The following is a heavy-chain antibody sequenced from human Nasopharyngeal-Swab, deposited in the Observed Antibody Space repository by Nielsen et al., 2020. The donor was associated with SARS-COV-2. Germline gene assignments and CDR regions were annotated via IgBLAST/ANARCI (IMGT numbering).Heavy chain of an antibody. CDR3: ARAVVWVGAAPSAVWGYFDY. D-gene: IGHD2-15*01. Sequence: VRQAPGKGLEWIGEIYHSGSTNYNPSLKSRVTISVDKSKNQFSLKLSSVTAADTAVYYCARAVVWVGAAPSAVWGYFDYWGQGTLVTVSS. J-gene: IGHJ4*02. CDR2: IYHSGST. V-gene: IGHV4-4*02.